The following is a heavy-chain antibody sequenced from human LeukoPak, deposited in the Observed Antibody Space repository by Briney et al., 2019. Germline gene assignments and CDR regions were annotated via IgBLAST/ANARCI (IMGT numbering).Heavy chain of an antibody. CDR1: GFTFSSYA. V-gene: IGHV3-23*01. D-gene: IGHD3-3*01. Sequence: PGGSLRLSCAASGFTFSSYAMSWVRQAPGKGLEWVSAISGSGGSTYYAESVKGRFTISRDNSKNTLYLQMNSLRAEDTAVYYCAKGRYYDFWSGGPGDYWGQGTLVTVSS. CDR2: ISGSGGST. CDR3: AKGRYYDFWSGGPGDY. J-gene: IGHJ4*02.